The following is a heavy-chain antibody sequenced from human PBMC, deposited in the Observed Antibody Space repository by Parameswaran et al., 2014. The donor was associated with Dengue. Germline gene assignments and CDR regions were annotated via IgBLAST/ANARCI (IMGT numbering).Heavy chain of an antibody. V-gene: IGHV3-74*01. Sequence: WIRQPPGKGLVWVSRINSDGSSTSYADSVKGRFTISRDNAKNTLYLQMNSLRAEDTAVYYCAISLGGYDSYYFDYWGQGTLVTVSS. D-gene: IGHD5-12*01. CDR2: INSDGSST. J-gene: IGHJ4*02. CDR3: AISLGGYDSYYFDY.